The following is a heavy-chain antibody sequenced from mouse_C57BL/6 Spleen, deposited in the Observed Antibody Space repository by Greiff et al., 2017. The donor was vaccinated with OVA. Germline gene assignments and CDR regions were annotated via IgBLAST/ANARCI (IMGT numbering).Heavy chain of an antibody. Sequence: VQLQQSGAELVKPGASVKFSCTASGYNFNGDYMHWVKQRPGQGLEWIGRIYPENGDTDYTAKFKGKATITADTSSNTAYLQLSSLTSEDAAVDYCASLDRLDYWFAYWGQGTLVTVSA. D-gene: IGHD3-2*01. CDR3: ASLDRLDYWFAY. V-gene: IGHV14-4*01. CDR2: IYPENGDT. CDR1: GYNFNGDY. J-gene: IGHJ3*01.